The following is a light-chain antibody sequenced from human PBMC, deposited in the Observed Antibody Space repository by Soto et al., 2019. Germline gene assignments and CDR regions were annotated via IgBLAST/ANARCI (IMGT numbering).Light chain of an antibody. CDR1: SSDVGSYNL. V-gene: IGLV2-23*02. J-gene: IGLJ1*01. CDR3: CSYAGSSTSYV. CDR2: EVS. Sequence: QSVLTQPASVSGSPGQSITISCTGTSSDVGSYNLVSWYQQHPGKAPKLMIYEVSKRPSGVSNRFSGSKSGNTASLTISGFQADDEADYYCCSYAGSSTSYVFGAGTKLTFL.